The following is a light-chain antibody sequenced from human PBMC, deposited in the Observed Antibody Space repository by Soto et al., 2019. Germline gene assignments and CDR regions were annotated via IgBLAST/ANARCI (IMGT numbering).Light chain of an antibody. V-gene: IGKV1-5*01. Sequence: DIQMTQSPSTLSASVGDRVTITCRASQSISGWLAWYQQKPGKAPKLLIYDASSLEGGVPSRSSGSGSGTEFTLTISSLQPDDFATYYCQQYNSYALTFGQGTKVDIK. CDR2: DAS. J-gene: IGKJ1*01. CDR3: QQYNSYALT. CDR1: QSISGW.